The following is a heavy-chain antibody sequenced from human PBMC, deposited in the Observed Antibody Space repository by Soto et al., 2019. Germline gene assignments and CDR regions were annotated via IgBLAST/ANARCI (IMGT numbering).Heavy chain of an antibody. CDR2: VYYTGNT. CDR1: GGFISSRSYY. CDR3: AGHGLEWTLQHNPPKFDP. V-gene: IGHV4-39*01. Sequence: QPHLRESGPGLVKPSETLSLTCTVSGGFISSRSYYWGWIRQPPGQGLEWIGSVYYTGNTYYNPSLKTRVTISVDTSKHQFSLRLRSVTAADTAVYFCAGHGLEWTLQHNPPKFDPWGQGTLVTVSS. D-gene: IGHD3-22*01. J-gene: IGHJ5*02.